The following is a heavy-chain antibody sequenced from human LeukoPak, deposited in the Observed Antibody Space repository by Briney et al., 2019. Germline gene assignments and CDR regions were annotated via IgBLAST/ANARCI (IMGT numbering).Heavy chain of an antibody. V-gene: IGHV3-23*01. J-gene: IGHJ4*02. Sequence: GGSLRLSCAASGFTVSSNYMSWVRQAPGKGLEWVSAISGSGGSTYYADSVKGRFTISRDNSKNTLYLQMNSLRAEDTAVYYCAKGKDSSSWYHFDYWGQGTLVTVSS. CDR3: AKGKDSSSWYHFDY. CDR1: GFTVSSNY. CDR2: ISGSGGST. D-gene: IGHD6-13*01.